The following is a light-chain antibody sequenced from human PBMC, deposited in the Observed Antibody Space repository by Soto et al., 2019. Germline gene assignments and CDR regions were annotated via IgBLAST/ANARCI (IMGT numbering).Light chain of an antibody. CDR1: QSISDY. V-gene: IGKV1-39*01. CDR3: QPSICTPWT. CDR2: AAC. Sequence: DIQMTQSPSSLSASVGDRVTLTCRASQSISDYLNWYQHKPVRAPKLLIYAACNLESGVPSWFSGSGSVTDFALTISILQPGYFVAYLCQPSICTPWTFAQGTKGDIK. J-gene: IGKJ1*01.